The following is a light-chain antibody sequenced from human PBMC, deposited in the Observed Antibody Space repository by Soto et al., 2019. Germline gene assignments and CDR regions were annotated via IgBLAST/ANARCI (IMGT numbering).Light chain of an antibody. V-gene: IGKV1-39*01. J-gene: IGKJ1*01. CDR1: QSVSNY. Sequence: DIQMTQSPSSLSASVGDRVTITCRASQSVSNYLHWYQQKPGKAPNLLIYDASSLQSGVPSRFSGSGSGTDFTLTISSLQREDFATYYCQQGYYNSTFGQGTKVDI. CDR2: DAS. CDR3: QQGYYNST.